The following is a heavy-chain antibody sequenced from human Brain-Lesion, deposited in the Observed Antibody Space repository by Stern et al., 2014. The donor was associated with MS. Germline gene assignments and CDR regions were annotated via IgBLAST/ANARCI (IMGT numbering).Heavy chain of an antibody. CDR1: GFSLSNAAMG. CDR2: IFSTAET. CDR3: ARMREYCSGGICFAGYYDS. D-gene: IGHD2-15*01. V-gene: IGHV2-26*01. J-gene: IGHJ4*02. Sequence: SGPVLVKPTETLTLTCSVSGFSLSNAAMGVSWIRQPPGKALECLAHIFSTAETAYRPSLKSRLTISKGTSRSQVVLIMTNMDPVDTATYYCARMREYCSGGICFAGYYDSWGQGTLVTVSS.